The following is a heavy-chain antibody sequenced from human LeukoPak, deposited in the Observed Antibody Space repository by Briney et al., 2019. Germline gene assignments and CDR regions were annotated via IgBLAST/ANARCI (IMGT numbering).Heavy chain of an antibody. Sequence: GGSLRLSCAASGFSFSTYCMSWVRQAPGEGLEWVANIKQDGSEKYYVDSVKGRFTISRDNAKNSLYLQMNSLRAEDTAVYYCARAGNWNDGGYFDYWGQGTLVTVSS. V-gene: IGHV3-7*01. CDR2: IKQDGSEK. J-gene: IGHJ4*02. CDR3: ARAGNWNDGGYFDY. CDR1: GFSFSTYC. D-gene: IGHD1-20*01.